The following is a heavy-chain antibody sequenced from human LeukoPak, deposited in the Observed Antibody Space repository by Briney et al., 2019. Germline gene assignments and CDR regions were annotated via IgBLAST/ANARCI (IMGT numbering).Heavy chain of an antibody. D-gene: IGHD2-15*01. CDR2: ISYIGAT. CDR3: ARRRGYCSGGNCYYDP. V-gene: IGHV4-39*07. CDR1: GGSMISANYY. J-gene: IGHJ5*02. Sequence: SETLSLTCTVSGGSMISANYYWGWTRQPPGKGLEWFGSISYIGATSYTPSLRGRVTIAIDTSKNQFSLKLSSVTAADTAVYYCARRRGYCSGGNCYYDPWGQGTLVTVSS.